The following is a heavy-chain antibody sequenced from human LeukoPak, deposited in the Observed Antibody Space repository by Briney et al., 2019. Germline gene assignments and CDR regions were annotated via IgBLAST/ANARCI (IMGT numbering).Heavy chain of an antibody. CDR2: IRSKPNNYAT. CDR3: TRDGGSYSHLDN. J-gene: IGHJ4*02. CDR1: GFIFSGSA. Sequence: GGSLRLSCAASGFIFSGSAMHWVRQASGKGLQWVGHIRSKPNNYATAYAASVKGRFIISRDDSSNMAYLQMNSLKNDDTAVYYCTRDGGSYSHLDNWGPGTRVTVSS. D-gene: IGHD1-26*01. V-gene: IGHV3-73*01.